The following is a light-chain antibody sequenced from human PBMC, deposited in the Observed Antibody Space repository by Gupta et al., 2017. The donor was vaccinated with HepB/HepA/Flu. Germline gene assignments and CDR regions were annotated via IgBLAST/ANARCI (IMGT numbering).Light chain of an antibody. CDR1: SNNVGNQG. CDR3: SAWDRSLSAWV. J-gene: IGLJ3*02. CDR2: SNN. Sequence: QAGLTQPPSVSKGLTQTATLTCTGNSNNVGNQGAAWLQQHQGHPPKLLFYSNNNRPSGISERFSASRSGNTASLTITGLQTEEEADYYCSAWDRSLSAWVFGGGTKLTVL. V-gene: IGLV10-54*04.